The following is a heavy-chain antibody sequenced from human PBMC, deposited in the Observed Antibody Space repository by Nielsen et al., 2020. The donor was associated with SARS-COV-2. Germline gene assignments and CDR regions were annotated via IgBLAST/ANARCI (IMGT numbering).Heavy chain of an antibody. CDR3: ARAPRSSGYYYYGMDV. J-gene: IGHJ6*02. D-gene: IGHD3-22*01. Sequence: WVRQAPGQRLEWMGWINAGNGNTKYLQKFQGRATITRDTSASTAYMELSSLSSEDTAVYYCARAPRSSGYYYYGMDVWGQGTTVTVSS. CDR2: INAGNGNT. V-gene: IGHV1-3*01.